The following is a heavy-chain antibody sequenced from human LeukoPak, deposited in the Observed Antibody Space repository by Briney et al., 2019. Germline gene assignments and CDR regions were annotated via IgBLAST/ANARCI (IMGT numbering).Heavy chain of an antibody. CDR1: GFTFSRYS. CDR2: FSGSGGST. J-gene: IGHJ3*02. CDR3: AQPSTFGATRHALDI. Sequence: GGSLRLSCAASGFTFSRYSMNWVRQARGKGLEWVSAFSGSGGSTYYTDSVKGRFTISRDNSKHTLYLQMNSVRAEDTAVYYFAQPSTFGATRHALDIWGQGTMVTVSS. D-gene: IGHD3-10*02. V-gene: IGHV3-23*01.